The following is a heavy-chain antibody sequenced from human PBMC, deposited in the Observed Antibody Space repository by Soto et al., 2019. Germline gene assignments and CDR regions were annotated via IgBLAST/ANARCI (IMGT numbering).Heavy chain of an antibody. CDR1: GYSFTSYW. V-gene: IGHV5-51*01. CDR2: IYPGDSDT. J-gene: IGHJ6*02. Sequence: PGESVKISCKGSGYSFTSYWIGCVRQMPGKGLEWMGIIYPGDSDTRYSPSFQGQVTISADKSISTAYLQWSSLKASDTAMYYCARHSSGWYSYYGMDVWGQGTTVTVSS. D-gene: IGHD6-19*01. CDR3: ARHSSGWYSYYGMDV.